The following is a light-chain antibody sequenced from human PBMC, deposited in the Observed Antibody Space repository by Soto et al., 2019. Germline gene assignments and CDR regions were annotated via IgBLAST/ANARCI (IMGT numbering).Light chain of an antibody. V-gene: IGKV1-27*01. CDR1: QGISNY. Sequence: DIQMTQSPSSLSASVGDRVTITCRASQGISNYLAWYRQKPGKVPKLLIYAASTLQSGVPSRFSGSGSGTDFTLTISSLQPEDVATYYCQKYNSAPQITFGQGTRLEIK. CDR3: QKYNSAPQIT. J-gene: IGKJ5*01. CDR2: AAS.